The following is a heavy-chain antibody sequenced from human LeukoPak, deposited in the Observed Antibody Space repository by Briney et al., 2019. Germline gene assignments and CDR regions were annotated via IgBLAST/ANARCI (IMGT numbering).Heavy chain of an antibody. CDR3: AREQYCSGGSCYELN. CDR2: INPYSGAI. V-gene: IGHV1-2*02. Sequence: ASVKVSCKSSGFTFTDEYIHWVRQAPGQGLEWMGWINPYSGAINYAQKFQGRVTMTRDTFTSTVYMELSSLRSEDTAVYYCAREQYCSGGSCYELNWGQGTLVTVSS. J-gene: IGHJ4*02. CDR1: GFTFTDEY. D-gene: IGHD2-15*01.